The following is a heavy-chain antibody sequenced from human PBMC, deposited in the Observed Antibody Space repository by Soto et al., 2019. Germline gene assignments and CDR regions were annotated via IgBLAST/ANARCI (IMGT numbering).Heavy chain of an antibody. Sequence: EVQLVESGGGLVKPGGSLRLSCAGSGFSFSNTWMNWVRQAPGKGLEWVGRIKRQTEGGTTDYPASVKGRFIISRDDSEYTLYLQMNSLKTEDTAVYYCTTDPPAGSSAIDYWGQGTLVTVSS. CDR1: GFSFSNTW. D-gene: IGHD3-10*01. V-gene: IGHV3-15*07. CDR2: IKRQTEGGTT. CDR3: TTDPPAGSSAIDY. J-gene: IGHJ4*02.